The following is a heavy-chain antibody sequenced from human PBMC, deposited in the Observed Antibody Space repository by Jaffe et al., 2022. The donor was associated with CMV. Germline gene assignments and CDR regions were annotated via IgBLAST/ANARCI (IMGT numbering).Heavy chain of an antibody. D-gene: IGHD6-13*01. CDR1: GGSFSGYY. V-gene: IGHV4-34*01. CDR3: ARGPFQGHGIARDAFDI. CDR2: INHSGST. J-gene: IGHJ3*02. Sequence: QVQLQQWGAGLLKPSETLSLTCAVYGGSFSGYYWSWIRQPPGKGLEWIGEINHSGSTNYNPSLKSRVTISVDTSKNQFSLKLSSVTAADTAVYYCARGPFQGHGIARDAFDIWGQGTMVTVSS.